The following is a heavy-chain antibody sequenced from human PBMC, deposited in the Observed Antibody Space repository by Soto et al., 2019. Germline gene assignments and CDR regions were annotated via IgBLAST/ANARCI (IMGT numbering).Heavy chain of an antibody. D-gene: IGHD3-22*01. V-gene: IGHV3-11*05. CDR3: ARARDYYDSSGYYFLAYYYGMDV. J-gene: IGHJ6*02. Sequence: GGSLRLSCAASGFTFSDYYMSWIRQAPGKGLEWVSYISSSSSYTNYADSVKGRFTISRDNAKNSLYLQMNSLRAEDTAVYYCARARDYYDSSGYYFLAYYYGMDVWGQGTTVTVSS. CDR2: ISSSSSYT. CDR1: GFTFSDYY.